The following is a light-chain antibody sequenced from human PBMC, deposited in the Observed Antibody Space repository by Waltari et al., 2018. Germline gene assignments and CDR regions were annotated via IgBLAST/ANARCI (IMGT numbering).Light chain of an antibody. CDR3: LLYIGSGIWV. J-gene: IGLJ3*02. CDR2: KFN. V-gene: IGLV8-61*01. CDR1: SGSLSSTSY. Sequence: QTVVTQEPSLSVSPGGTVTLTCALSSGSLSSTSYASWYQQTPGQAPRTLIYKFNTRSSGVPDRFSGSTLGNKAALTITGAQADDESDYYCLLYIGSGIWVFGGGTKLTVI.